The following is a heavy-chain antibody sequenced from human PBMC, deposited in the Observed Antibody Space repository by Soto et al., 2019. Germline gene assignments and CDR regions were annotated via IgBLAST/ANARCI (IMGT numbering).Heavy chain of an antibody. D-gene: IGHD3-16*01. J-gene: IGHJ3*02. Sequence: QVQLQESGPGLVKPSGTLSLTCAVSSGSISSSNWWSWVRQHPGKGLEWIGEIYHSGSTNYNPSLKRRATISVDKSKKQFSLKLSSVTGADTDVYYCAREVGVDAFDIWGQGTMVTVSS. CDR3: AREVGVDAFDI. V-gene: IGHV4-4*02. CDR2: IYHSGST. CDR1: SGSISSSNW.